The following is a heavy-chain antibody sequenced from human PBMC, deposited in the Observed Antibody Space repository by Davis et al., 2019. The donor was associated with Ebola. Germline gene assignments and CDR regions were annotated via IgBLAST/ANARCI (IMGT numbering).Heavy chain of an antibody. D-gene: IGHD4-23*01. CDR2: IKQDGSEK. V-gene: IGHV3-7*03. J-gene: IGHJ6*02. Sequence: GESLKISCAASGFTFSSYGMHWVRQAPGKGLEWVANIKQDGSEKYYVDSVKGRFTISRDNAKNSLYLQMNSLRAEVTAVYYCARDRATVVMGSGYYYGMDVWGQGTTVTVSS. CDR3: ARDRATVVMGSGYYYGMDV. CDR1: GFTFSSYG.